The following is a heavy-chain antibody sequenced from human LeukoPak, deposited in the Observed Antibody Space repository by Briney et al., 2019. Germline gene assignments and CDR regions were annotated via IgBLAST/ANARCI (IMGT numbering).Heavy chain of an antibody. J-gene: IGHJ4*02. CDR2: ISSSSSYI. D-gene: IGHD3-10*01. CDR3: AKVFWFEHISDY. Sequence: GGSLRLSCAASGFTFSSYSMNWVRQAPGKGLEWVSSISSSSSYIYYADSVKGRFTISRDNAKNSLYLQMNSLRVEDTAVYYCAKVFWFEHISDYWGQGTLVTVSS. CDR1: GFTFSSYS. V-gene: IGHV3-21*04.